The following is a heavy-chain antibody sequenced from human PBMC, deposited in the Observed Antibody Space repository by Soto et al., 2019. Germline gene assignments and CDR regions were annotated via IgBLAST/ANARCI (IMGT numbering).Heavy chain of an antibody. CDR3: ARASGEQLVRRGFYYYYMDV. Sequence: EVQLVESGGGLVKPGGSLRLSCAASGVTFSSFSFNWVRQAPGKGLERVSFILSSSGSIYYADSVKGRFTISRDNAKNSLYLQMNSLKDEDTAVYYCARASGEQLVRRGFYYYYMDVWGKGTTVTVSS. J-gene: IGHJ6*03. V-gene: IGHV3-21*01. D-gene: IGHD6-6*01. CDR1: GVTFSSFS. CDR2: ILSSSGSI.